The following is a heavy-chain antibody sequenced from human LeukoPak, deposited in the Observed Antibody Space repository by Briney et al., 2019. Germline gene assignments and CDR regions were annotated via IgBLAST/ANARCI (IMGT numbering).Heavy chain of an antibody. CDR2: IYYSGST. V-gene: IGHV4-39*01. J-gene: IGHJ3*02. CDR3: ARPPRDAFDI. CDR1: GGSISSSSYY. Sequence: SETLSLTCTVSGGSISSSSYYWGWIRQPPGKGLEWIGSIYYSGSTYYNPSLKSRVTISVDTSKNQFSLKLSSVTAADTAVYYCARPPRDAFDIWGQGTMVTVSS.